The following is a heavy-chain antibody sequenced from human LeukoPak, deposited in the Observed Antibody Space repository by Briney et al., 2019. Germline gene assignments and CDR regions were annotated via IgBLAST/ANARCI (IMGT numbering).Heavy chain of an antibody. Sequence: GSLRLSCAASGFTFSSYAMSWVRQAPGKGLEWVSIIRGSGGSTYYADPVKGRFTISRDNSKNTVYLQMNRLRAEDTAVYSCAKDGGGTTTIVVDDLDYWGQGTLVTVSS. J-gene: IGHJ4*02. V-gene: IGHV3-23*01. CDR3: AKDGGGTTTIVVDDLDY. CDR2: IRGSGGST. D-gene: IGHD3-22*01. CDR1: GFTFSSYA.